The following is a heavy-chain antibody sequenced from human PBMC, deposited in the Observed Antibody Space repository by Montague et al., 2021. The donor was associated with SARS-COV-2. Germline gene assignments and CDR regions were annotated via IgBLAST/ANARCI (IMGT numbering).Heavy chain of an antibody. V-gene: IGHV4-61*02. CDR3: ASEQIVVVPAAPYYYYGMDV. CDR2: IYTSGST. D-gene: IGHD2-2*01. J-gene: IGHJ6*02. CDR1: GGSISSGSYY. Sequence: TLSLTCTVSGGSISSGSYYWSWIRQPAGKGLEWIGRIYTSGSTNYHPSLKSRVTISVDTSKNQFSLKLSSVTAADTAVYYCASEQIVVVPAAPYYYYGMDVWGQGTTVTVSS.